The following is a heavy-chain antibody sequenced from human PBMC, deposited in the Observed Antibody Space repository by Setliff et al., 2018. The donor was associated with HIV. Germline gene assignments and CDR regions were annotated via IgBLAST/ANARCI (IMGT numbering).Heavy chain of an antibody. Sequence: PSETLSLTCAVYGGSFSGYYWSWIRQAPGKGLEWIGEIDHSGSTNYNPSLKSRVTISVDTSKNQVSLTLSSVTPADTAVYYCARHICGTTACYAVDVWGPGTMVTVSS. D-gene: IGHD2-2*01. CDR3: ARHICGTTACYAVDV. V-gene: IGHV4-34*01. J-gene: IGHJ3*01. CDR1: GGSFSGYY. CDR2: IDHSGST.